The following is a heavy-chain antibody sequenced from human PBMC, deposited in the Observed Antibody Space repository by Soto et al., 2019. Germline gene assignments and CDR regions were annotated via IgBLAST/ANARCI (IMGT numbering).Heavy chain of an antibody. Sequence: PSETLSLTCAVYGGSFSGYYWSWIRQPPGKGLEWIGEINHSGNTNYNPSLKSRVTISVDTSKNQFSLKLSSVTAADTAVYYCAKDYYGSGSYQKQYYYYGMDVWGQGTTVTVSS. J-gene: IGHJ6*02. CDR1: GGSFSGYY. D-gene: IGHD3-10*01. V-gene: IGHV4-34*01. CDR3: AKDYYGSGSYQKQYYYYGMDV. CDR2: INHSGNT.